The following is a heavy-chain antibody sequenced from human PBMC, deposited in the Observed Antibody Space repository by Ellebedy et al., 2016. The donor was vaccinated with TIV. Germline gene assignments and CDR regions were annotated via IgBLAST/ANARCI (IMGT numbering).Heavy chain of an antibody. CDR3: AKNDPGGSPFS. V-gene: IGHV3-23*01. CDR2: ITNDGGGT. Sequence: GESLKISCATSGFTFSNYEMTWVRQAPGKGLEWVSAITNDGGGTYYPDSVRGRFTVSRDNSKNTLYLQMNNLRVEDTAVYYCAKNDPGGSPFSWGQGTLVAVSS. CDR1: GFTFSNYE. D-gene: IGHD3-10*01. J-gene: IGHJ5*02.